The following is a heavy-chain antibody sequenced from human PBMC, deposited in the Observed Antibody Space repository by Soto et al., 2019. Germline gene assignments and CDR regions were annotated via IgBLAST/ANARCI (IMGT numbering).Heavy chain of an antibody. V-gene: IGHV3-74*01. CDR2: INSDGSST. CDR3: ARVPFRAAGPHFDY. D-gene: IGHD6-13*01. CDR1: GFTFSSYW. J-gene: IGHJ4*02. Sequence: PGGSLRLSCAASGFTFSSYWMHWVLQAPGKGLVWVSRINSDGSSTSYADSVKGRFAISRDNAKNTLYLQMNSLRAEDTAVYYCARVPFRAAGPHFDYWGQGTLVTAPQ.